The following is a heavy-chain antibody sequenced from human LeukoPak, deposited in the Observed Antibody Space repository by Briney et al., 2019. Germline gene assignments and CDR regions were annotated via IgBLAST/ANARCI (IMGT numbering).Heavy chain of an antibody. J-gene: IGHJ4*02. CDR3: ARDSTLVY. Sequence: PGRSPRLSCAASGFTFSSYAMHSVRPAPGKGVVGVAVISYYGSNKYYADSVKGRFTISRDNSKNTLYLQMNSLRAEDTAVYYCARDSTLVYRGQGTLVTVSS. CDR1: GFTFSSYA. CDR2: ISYYGSNK. V-gene: IGHV3-30*04.